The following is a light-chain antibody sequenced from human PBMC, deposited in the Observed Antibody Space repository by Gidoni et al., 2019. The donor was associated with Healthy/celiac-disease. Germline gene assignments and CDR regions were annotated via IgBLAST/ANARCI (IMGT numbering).Light chain of an antibody. CDR2: DAS. Sequence: DIVLTQSPATLSLSPGERATLSCRASQNVSSYLAWYQQKPDQAPMLLIYDASNRATGDPARFSGSGSGTDCTISSSSLEAEDFAVYYCQQRSNWPPWTFGQGTKVEIK. CDR3: QQRSNWPPWT. V-gene: IGKV3-11*01. CDR1: QNVSSY. J-gene: IGKJ1*01.